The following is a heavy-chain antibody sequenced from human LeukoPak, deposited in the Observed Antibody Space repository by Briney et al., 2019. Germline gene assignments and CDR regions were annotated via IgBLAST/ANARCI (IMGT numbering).Heavy chain of an antibody. CDR3: ARGNHCGSTSCALDY. D-gene: IGHD2-2*01. CDR1: GYSFTTYW. J-gene: IGHJ4*02. V-gene: IGHV5-51*01. CDR2: IYPDDSDT. Sequence: GESLKISCKGSGYSFTTYWNGWVRQMPGKGLEWMGIIYPDDSDTRYSPSFQGQVTISADKSIATAYLQWSSLKASDTAMYYCARGNHCGSTSCALDYWGQGTLVTVSS.